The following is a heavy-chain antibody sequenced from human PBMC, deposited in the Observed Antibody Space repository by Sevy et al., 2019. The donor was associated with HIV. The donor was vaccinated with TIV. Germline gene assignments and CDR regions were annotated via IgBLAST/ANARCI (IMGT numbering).Heavy chain of an antibody. CDR1: GYNFLSDG. Sequence: ASVKVPCQASGYNFLSDGITWVRQAPGQGLEWMAWIGLYNGNANYAQKFRDRVTMTTDTSTNTAYLELRSLRSDDTAVYYCARVPTYYYGSATYFDSWGQGSLVTVSS. CDR2: IGLYNGNA. J-gene: IGHJ4*02. V-gene: IGHV1-18*01. CDR3: ARVPTYYYGSATYFDS. D-gene: IGHD3-10*01.